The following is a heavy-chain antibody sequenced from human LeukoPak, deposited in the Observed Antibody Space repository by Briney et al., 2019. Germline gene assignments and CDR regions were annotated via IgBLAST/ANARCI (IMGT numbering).Heavy chain of an antibody. CDR1: GFTFSDYY. J-gene: IGHJ2*01. V-gene: IGHV3-11*05. D-gene: IGHD1-26*01. CDR2: ISSSSSYT. CDR3: AKDRTVGASYWYFDL. Sequence: GGSLRPSCAASGFTFSDYYMSWIRQAPGKGLEWVSYISSSSSYTNYADSVKGRFTISRDNSRNTLYLQMNSLRAEDTAVYYCAKDRTVGASYWYFDLWGRGTLLTVSS.